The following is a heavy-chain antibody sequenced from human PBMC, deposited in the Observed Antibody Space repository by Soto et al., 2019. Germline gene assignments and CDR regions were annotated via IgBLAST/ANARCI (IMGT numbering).Heavy chain of an antibody. CDR1: GFTFINYA. D-gene: IGHD2-2*01. J-gene: IGHJ2*01. V-gene: IGHV3-23*01. CDR2: ISGGGDRT. Sequence: EVQLLESGGGLVQPGGSLRLSCVGSGFTFINYAMNWVRQTPGKGREWVSGISGGGDRTFDADSVKGRFTISRDNCKNTVNLQMNSLRADDTAVYYCARKVLGSTSRPDWWYFDLWGRGTLVTVSS. CDR3: ARKVLGSTSRPDWWYFDL.